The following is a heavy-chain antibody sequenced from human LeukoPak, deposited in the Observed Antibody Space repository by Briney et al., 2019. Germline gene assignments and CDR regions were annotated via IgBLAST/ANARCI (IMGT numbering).Heavy chain of an antibody. CDR2: VYYSGGT. J-gene: IGHJ4*02. CDR3: ASHSGGYAY. V-gene: IGHV4-30-4*07. CDR1: GGSISSGAYS. D-gene: IGHD5-12*01. Sequence: PSETLSLTCAVSGGSISSGAYSWSWIRQPPRKGLEWIGYVYYSGGTYYNPSLKSRVTISVDTSKNQFSLKLSSVTAADPAVYYCASHSGGYAYWGQGTLVTVSS.